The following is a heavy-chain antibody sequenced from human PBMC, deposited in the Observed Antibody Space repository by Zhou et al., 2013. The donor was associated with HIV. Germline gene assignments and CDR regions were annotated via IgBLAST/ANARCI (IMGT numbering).Heavy chain of an antibody. V-gene: IGHV1-18*01. Sequence: QVQLVQSGAEVKKPGASVRVSCKASGRGFPTSIVTWVRQAPGQGLEWLGWINGYNGNSRYRQNFQDRVSMSTDSATTTAYMELRSLKSDDTAVYYCASVRCHVDHCYFPLLALAFDIVGPRGQVVTVSS. D-gene: IGHD2-15*01. CDR1: GRGFPTSI. J-gene: IGHJ3*02. CDR3: ASVRCHVDHCYFPLLALAFDI. CDR2: INGYNGNS.